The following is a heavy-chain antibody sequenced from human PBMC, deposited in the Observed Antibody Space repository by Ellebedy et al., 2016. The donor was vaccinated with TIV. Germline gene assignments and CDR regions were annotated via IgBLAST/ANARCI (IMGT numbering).Heavy chain of an antibody. D-gene: IGHD3-10*01. Sequence: GGSLRLXXAASGFTFSSYSMNWVRQAPGKGLEWVSSISSSSSYIYYADSVKGRFTISRDNSKNTLYLQMNSLRAEDTAVYYCAKGPDYYGSGTGDYWGQGTLVTVSS. CDR2: ISSSSSYI. V-gene: IGHV3-21*04. CDR1: GFTFSSYS. J-gene: IGHJ4*02. CDR3: AKGPDYYGSGTGDY.